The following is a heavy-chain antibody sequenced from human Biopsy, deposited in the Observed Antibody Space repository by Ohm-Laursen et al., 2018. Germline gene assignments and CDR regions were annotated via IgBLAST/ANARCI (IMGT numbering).Heavy chain of an antibody. D-gene: IGHD3-10*01. CDR3: ARDRHHAAGSYAGMDV. CDR2: ISGYNGNT. CDR1: GYMFYSYG. J-gene: IGHJ6*02. V-gene: IGHV1-18*01. Sequence: ASVKVSCKASGYMFYSYGVSWVRLAPGQGPEWMGWISGYNGNTNYPQSLQGRVTLTTDASLSTAYMELRGLRSDDTAVYYCARDRHHAAGSYAGMDVWGQGTTVTVSS.